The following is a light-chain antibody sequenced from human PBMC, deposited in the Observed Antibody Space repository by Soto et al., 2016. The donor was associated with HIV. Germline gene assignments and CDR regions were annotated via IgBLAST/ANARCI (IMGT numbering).Light chain of an antibody. V-gene: IGLV3-21*03. CDR3: QVWDTYTNHFV. CDR2: DDS. Sequence: SYELTQPPSVSVAPGKTARITCGGNNIGRKSVHWYQQKPGQAPVLVVYDDSDRPSGIPERFSGSNSGNTATLTISRVEAGDEADYYCQVWDTYTNHFVFGPGTKVTVL. J-gene: IGLJ1*01. CDR1: NIGRKS.